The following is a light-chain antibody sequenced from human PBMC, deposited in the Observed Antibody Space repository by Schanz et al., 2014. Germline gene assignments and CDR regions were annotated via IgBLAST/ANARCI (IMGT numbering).Light chain of an antibody. Sequence: QSALTQPASVSGSPGQSITISCTGTSSDVGGYNYVSWYQQHPGKAPKVMIYDVSNRPSGVSNRFSGSKSGNTASLTISGLQAEDEADYYCSSYTNINTPQYVFGTGTKLTVL. J-gene: IGLJ1*01. CDR1: SSDVGGYNY. CDR2: DVS. V-gene: IGLV2-14*01. CDR3: SSYTNINTPQYV.